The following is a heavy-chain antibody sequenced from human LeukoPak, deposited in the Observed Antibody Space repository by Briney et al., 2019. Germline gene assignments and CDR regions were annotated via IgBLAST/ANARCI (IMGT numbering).Heavy chain of an antibody. CDR3: ARDERTGTTSRYWFDP. J-gene: IGHJ5*02. Sequence: SETLSLTCTVSGGSISSYYWSWIRQPAGKGLEWIGRIYTSGSTNYNPSLKSRVTMSVDTSKNQFPLKLSSVTAADTAVYYCARDERTGTTSRYWFDPWGQGTLVTVSS. CDR2: IYTSGST. D-gene: IGHD1-1*01. V-gene: IGHV4-4*07. CDR1: GGSISSYY.